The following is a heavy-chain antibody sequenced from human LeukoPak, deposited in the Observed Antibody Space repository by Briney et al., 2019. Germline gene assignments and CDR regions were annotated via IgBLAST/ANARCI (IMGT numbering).Heavy chain of an antibody. Sequence: SETLSLTCSLSGGSTSSYYWSWIRQPPGKGLQWIGYIYYSGTTNYNPSLKSRVTMSVDTSKNQFSLNLSSVTAADTAVYYCARVSNSGTYYFLDCWGQGTLVTVSS. V-gene: IGHV4-59*01. CDR3: ARVSNSGTYYFLDC. CDR1: GGSTSSYY. J-gene: IGHJ4*02. D-gene: IGHD1-26*01. CDR2: IYYSGTT.